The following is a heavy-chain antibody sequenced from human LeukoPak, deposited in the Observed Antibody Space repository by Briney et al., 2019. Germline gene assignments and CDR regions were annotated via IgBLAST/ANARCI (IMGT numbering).Heavy chain of an antibody. J-gene: IGHJ5*02. CDR1: GYTFTGYY. D-gene: IGHD4-11*01. CDR3: ARGTTVTTRSWFDP. V-gene: IGHV1-2*02. Sequence: ASVKVSCKASGYTFTGYYMHWVRQAPGQGLEWMGWINPNSGGTNYAQKFQGRVTMTRDTSISTAYMELSRLRSDDTAVYYCARGTTVTTRSWFDPWGQGTLVTVSS. CDR2: INPNSGGT.